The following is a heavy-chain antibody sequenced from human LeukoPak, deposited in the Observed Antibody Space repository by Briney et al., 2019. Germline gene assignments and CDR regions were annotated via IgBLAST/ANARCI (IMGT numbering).Heavy chain of an antibody. Sequence: GGSLRLSCAASGFTFSSYAMHWVRQAPGKGLEWVAVISYDGSNKYYADSVKGRFTISRDNSKNTLYLQMNSLRAEDTAVYYCARDLSSTSSWATVPDYWGRGTLVTVSS. J-gene: IGHJ4*02. CDR2: ISYDGSNK. CDR3: ARDLSSTSSWATVPDY. CDR1: GFTFSSYA. D-gene: IGHD2-2*01. V-gene: IGHV3-30-3*01.